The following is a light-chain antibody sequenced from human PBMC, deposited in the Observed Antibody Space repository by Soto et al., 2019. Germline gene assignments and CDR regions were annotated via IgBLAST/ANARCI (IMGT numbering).Light chain of an antibody. Sequence: DIQMTQSPSTLSAYVGDRVTITCRARQNINTWLAWYQQKPGKAPNLLIYKASTLEGGVPSRFSGSGSGTEFTLTISSLQPDDFATYYCQHYNSFPWTFGQGTKV. J-gene: IGKJ1*01. CDR3: QHYNSFPWT. V-gene: IGKV1-5*03. CDR1: QNINTW. CDR2: KAS.